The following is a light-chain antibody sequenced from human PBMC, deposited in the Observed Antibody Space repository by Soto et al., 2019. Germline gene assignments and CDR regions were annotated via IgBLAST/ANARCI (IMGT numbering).Light chain of an antibody. Sequence: QSALTQPRSVSGSPGQSVTISCTGTSSDVGDYDYVSWYQQHPGKAPKLMIYDVDKRPSGVPDRLSGSKSGNTASLTISGLQAEDEADYYCCSYAGSYSYVFGTGTKLTVL. V-gene: IGLV2-11*01. CDR2: DVD. CDR3: CSYAGSYSYV. CDR1: SSDVGDYDY. J-gene: IGLJ1*01.